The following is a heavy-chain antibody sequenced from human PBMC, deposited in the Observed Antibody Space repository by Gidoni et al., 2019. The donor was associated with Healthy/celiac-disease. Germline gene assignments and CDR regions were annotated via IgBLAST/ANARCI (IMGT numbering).Heavy chain of an antibody. J-gene: IGHJ2*01. V-gene: IGHV3-21*01. D-gene: IGHD3-22*01. Sequence: VQLVESGGGLVKPGGSLRLSCAASGFTFSRYSMIWVRQAPEKGLEGVSSSSSSSSYIYYADSVKGRLTISRDNAKNALYLQMNSLRAEDTAVYYCARAITMIVVAHTPDWYFDLWGRGTLVTVSS. CDR2: SSSSSSYI. CDR3: ARAITMIVVAHTPDWYFDL. CDR1: GFTFSRYS.